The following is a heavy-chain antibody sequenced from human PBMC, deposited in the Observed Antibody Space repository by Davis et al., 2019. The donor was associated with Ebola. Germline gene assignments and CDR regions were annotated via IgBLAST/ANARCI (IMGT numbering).Heavy chain of an antibody. D-gene: IGHD4-17*01. CDR2: IIPILGIA. CDR1: GGTFSSYA. CDR3: ARSTADYGDYWFDP. V-gene: IGHV1-69*04. Sequence: SVKVSCKASGGTFSSYAISWVRQAPGQGLEWMGRIIPILGIANCAQKFQGRVTITADKSTSTAYMELSSLRSEDTAVYYCARSTADYGDYWFDPWGQGTLVTVSS. J-gene: IGHJ5*02.